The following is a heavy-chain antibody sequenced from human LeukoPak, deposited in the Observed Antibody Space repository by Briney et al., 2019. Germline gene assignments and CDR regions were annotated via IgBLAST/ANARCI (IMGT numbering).Heavy chain of an antibody. V-gene: IGHV4-34*01. D-gene: IGHD3-9*01. CDR3: ARDAISTRGYYYYYMDV. J-gene: IGHJ6*03. CDR2: INHSGST. CDR1: GGSISGYY. Sequence: SETLSLTCTVSGGSISGYYWSWIRQPPGKGLEWIGEINHSGSTNYNPSLKSRVTMSVDTSKNQFSLKLSSVTAADTAVYYCARDAISTRGYYYYYMDVWGKGTTVTISS.